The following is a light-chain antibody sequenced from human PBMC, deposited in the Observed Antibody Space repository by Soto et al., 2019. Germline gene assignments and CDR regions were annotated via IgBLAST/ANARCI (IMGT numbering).Light chain of an antibody. J-gene: IGLJ3*02. CDR3: QAYDYSLTASV. CDR2: EVT. CDR1: SSDVGAYNY. V-gene: IGLV2-8*01. Sequence: QSALTQPPSASGSPGQSVTISCTGTSSDVGAYNYVSWYQQHPGKAPRLMIYEVTKRPSGVPDRFSASKSGNTASLTVSGLQAEDEADYYCQAYDYSLTASVFGGGTKLTVL.